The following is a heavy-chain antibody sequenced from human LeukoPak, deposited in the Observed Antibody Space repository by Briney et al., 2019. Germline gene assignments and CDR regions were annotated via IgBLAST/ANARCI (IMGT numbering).Heavy chain of an antibody. Sequence: SVKVSCKASGGTFSSYAISWVRQAPGQGLEWMGGIIPIFGTANYAQKFQGRVTITADESTSTAYMELSSLRSEDTAVYYCARGGDSSGYYYTRDNWFDPWGQGTLVTVSS. CDR2: IIPIFGTA. J-gene: IGHJ5*02. CDR1: GGTFSSYA. CDR3: ARGGDSSGYYYTRDNWFDP. D-gene: IGHD3-22*01. V-gene: IGHV1-69*13.